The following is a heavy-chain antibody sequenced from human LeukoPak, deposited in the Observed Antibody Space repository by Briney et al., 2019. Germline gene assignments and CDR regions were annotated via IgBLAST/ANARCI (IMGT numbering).Heavy chain of an antibody. J-gene: IGHJ5*02. Sequence: GESLKISCKGSGYSFTSYWIGWVRQMPGKGLEWMGIIYPGDSDTRYSPSFQGQVTISADKSISTAYLQWGSLKASDTAMYYCARLYYDFWSGYFAVNNWFGPWGQGTLVTVSS. D-gene: IGHD3-3*01. V-gene: IGHV5-51*01. CDR2: IYPGDSDT. CDR3: ARLYYDFWSGYFAVNNWFGP. CDR1: GYSFTSYW.